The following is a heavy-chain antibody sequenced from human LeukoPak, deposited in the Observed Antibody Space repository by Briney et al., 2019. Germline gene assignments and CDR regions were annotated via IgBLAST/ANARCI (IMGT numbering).Heavy chain of an antibody. J-gene: IGHJ6*04. CDR1: GYTFTSYY. CDR2: INPSGGST. Sequence: ASVNVSCKASGYTFTSYYMHWVRQPPGQGLDWMGIINPSGGSTSYAQKFQGRVTMTRDTSTSTVYMELSSLRSEDTAVYYCARTYYYGSGSRYYYGMDVWGKGTTVTVSS. D-gene: IGHD3-10*01. V-gene: IGHV1-46*01. CDR3: ARTYYYGSGSRYYYGMDV.